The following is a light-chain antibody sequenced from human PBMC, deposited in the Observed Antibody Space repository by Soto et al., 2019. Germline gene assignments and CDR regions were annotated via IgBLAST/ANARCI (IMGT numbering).Light chain of an antibody. V-gene: IGKV3-20*01. J-gene: IGKJ2*01. Sequence: EIVLTQSPGTLSLSPGERATLSCRATQSVSSSYLAWYQQKPGQAPRLLIYGASSRATGIPDRFSGSGSGTDFTLTISRLEPEDFAVYYCQQYHYWPYTFGQGTNLEIK. CDR2: GAS. CDR1: QSVSSSY. CDR3: QQYHYWPYT.